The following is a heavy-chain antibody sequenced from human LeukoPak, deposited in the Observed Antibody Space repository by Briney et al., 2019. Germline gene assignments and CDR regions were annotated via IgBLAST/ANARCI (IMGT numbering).Heavy chain of an antibody. CDR3: ARISRDGYNAYYYYYMDV. CDR1: GYSFTSYW. D-gene: IGHD5-24*01. V-gene: IGHV5-51*01. CDR2: IYPGDSDT. Sequence: GESLKISCKGSGYSFTSYWIGWVRQMPGKGLEWMGIIYPGDSDTRYSPSFQGQVTISADKSISTAYLQWSSLEASDTAMYYCARISRDGYNAYYYYYMDVWGKGTTVTVSS. J-gene: IGHJ6*03.